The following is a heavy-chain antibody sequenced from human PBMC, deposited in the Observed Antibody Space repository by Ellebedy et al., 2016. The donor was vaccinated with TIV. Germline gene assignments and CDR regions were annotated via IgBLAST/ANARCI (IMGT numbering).Heavy chain of an antibody. CDR3: ARVPRVRAPYTAGGGAFDI. CDR1: GYTFTSYY. J-gene: IGHJ3*02. D-gene: IGHD2-15*01. Sequence: ASVKVSXXASGYTFTSYYMHWVRQAPGQGLEWMGIINPSGGSTSYAQKFQGRVTITADKSTSTAYMELSSLRSEDTAVYYCARVPRVRAPYTAGGGAFDIWGQGTMVTVSS. V-gene: IGHV1-46*01. CDR2: INPSGGST.